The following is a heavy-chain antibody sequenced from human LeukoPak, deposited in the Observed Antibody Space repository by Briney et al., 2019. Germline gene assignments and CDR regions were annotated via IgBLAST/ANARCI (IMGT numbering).Heavy chain of an antibody. V-gene: IGHV3-48*01. Sequence: RGSLKLSCGASGFALSNYRMHWVRQAPGKGLEWVSFINVDSTTIYYADSVRGRFTISRDNAKNSLYLQMDSLGAEDTAVYYCARMWSYDFDIWGQGTMVTVSS. J-gene: IGHJ3*02. CDR1: GFALSNYR. CDR2: INVDSTTI. CDR3: ARMWSYDFDI. D-gene: IGHD2-21*01.